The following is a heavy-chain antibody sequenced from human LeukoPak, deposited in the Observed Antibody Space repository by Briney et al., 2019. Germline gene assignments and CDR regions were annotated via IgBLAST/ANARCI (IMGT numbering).Heavy chain of an antibody. CDR3: ARSLAATLPYYFDY. CDR1: GFTFSSYG. Sequence: GSLRLSCAASGFTFSSYGMHWVRQAPGKGLEWVAFIRYDGSNKYYADSVKGRFTISRDNAKNSLYLQMNSLRAEDTAVYYCARSLAATLPYYFDYWGQGTLVTVSS. CDR2: IRYDGSNK. J-gene: IGHJ4*02. V-gene: IGHV3-30*02. D-gene: IGHD2-15*01.